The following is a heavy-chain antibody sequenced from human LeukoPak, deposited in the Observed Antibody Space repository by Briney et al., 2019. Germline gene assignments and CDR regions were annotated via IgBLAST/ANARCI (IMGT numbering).Heavy chain of an antibody. CDR2: IIPILGTT. CDR1: GGTFSSYA. D-gene: IGHD3-9*01. Sequence: SVTVSFTASGGTFSSYAVSWVRQAPGQGLEWMGRIIPILGTTNYAQKFQDRVTITADKSTSTAYMELSSLRSEDTALYYSARLQFDWILDCWGQRTLVTVSS. J-gene: IGHJ4*02. CDR3: ARLQFDWILDC. V-gene: IGHV1-69*04.